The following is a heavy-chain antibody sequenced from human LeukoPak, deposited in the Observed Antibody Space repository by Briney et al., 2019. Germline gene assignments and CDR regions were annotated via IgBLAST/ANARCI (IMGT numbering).Heavy chain of an antibody. CDR1: GGSVSSSSYY. Sequence: SETLSLTCTVSGGSVSSSSYYWSWIRQPPGTGLEWIGYIYYSGSTNYNPSLKSRVTISIDTSKTQFSLKLSSVTAADTAVYYCARVEARTSSWYYYNILGVGLKEYNWFDPWGQGTLVTVSS. D-gene: IGHD6-13*01. CDR3: ARVEARTSSWYYYNILGVGLKEYNWFDP. CDR2: IYYSGST. J-gene: IGHJ5*02. V-gene: IGHV4-61*01.